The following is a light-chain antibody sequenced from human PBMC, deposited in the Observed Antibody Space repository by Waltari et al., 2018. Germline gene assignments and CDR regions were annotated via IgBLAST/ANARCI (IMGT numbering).Light chain of an antibody. CDR1: QSLFYISNNKIF. CDR2: WAS. CDR3: HQYYSSPWT. J-gene: IGKJ1*01. Sequence: DIVMTQSPDSLAGSLGERATINCKSSQSLFYISNNKIFLSWYHQVPGRPPKLLLYWASTRASCVPDRVSGSGSGPDFALTISNLHAEDVATYYCHQYYSSPWTFDQGTRVEIK. V-gene: IGKV4-1*01.